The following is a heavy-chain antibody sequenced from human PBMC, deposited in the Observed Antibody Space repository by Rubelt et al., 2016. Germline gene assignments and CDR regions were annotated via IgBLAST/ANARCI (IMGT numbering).Heavy chain of an antibody. CDR2: INHSGHA. CDR1: GTSISSTSFY. Sequence: QLQLQESGPGLVKPPETLSLACTVSGTSISSTSFYWGWIRQPPGRGLEWIGEINHSGHANYNPSLKSRVTVSVDTSKNQFSLKLTSGTAAYTAVYYCARRYSNGLYWFFDLWGRGTLVTVSS. D-gene: IGHD6-19*01. J-gene: IGHJ2*01. CDR3: ARRYSNGLYWFFDL. V-gene: IGHV4-39*01.